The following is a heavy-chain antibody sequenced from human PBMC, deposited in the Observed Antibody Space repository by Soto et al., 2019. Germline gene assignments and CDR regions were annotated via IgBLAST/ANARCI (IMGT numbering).Heavy chain of an antibody. Sequence: PSETLSFTCAVSGGSISSSGYSWSWIWQLPGKGLECIGYIYHSASTYYNPSLESRVTISVDRSKNQFSLEMISVTAADTAVYYCVRGKWGALYDYWGQGTLVTVSS. V-gene: IGHV4-30-2*01. D-gene: IGHD1-26*01. CDR1: GGSISSSGYS. J-gene: IGHJ4*02. CDR2: IYHSAST. CDR3: VRGKWGALYDY.